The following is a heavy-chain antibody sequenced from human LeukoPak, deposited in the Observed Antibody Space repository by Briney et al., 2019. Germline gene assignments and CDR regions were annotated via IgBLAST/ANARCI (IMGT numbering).Heavy chain of an antibody. D-gene: IGHD5-24*01. V-gene: IGHV3-23*01. CDR1: GFTFSSSA. CDR3: AKSGYNRFGY. CDR2: ISGSGSGGST. J-gene: IGHJ4*02. Sequence: GGSLRLSCAASGFTFSSSAMSWVRQAPGKGLEWVSSISGSGSGGSTYYADSVKGRFTISRDNSKNTLYLQTNSLRAEDTAVYYCAKSGYNRFGYWGQGTLVTVSS.